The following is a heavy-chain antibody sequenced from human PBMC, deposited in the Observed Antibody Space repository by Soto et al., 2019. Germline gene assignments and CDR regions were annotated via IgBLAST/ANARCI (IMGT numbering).Heavy chain of an antibody. CDR2: ISAYNDNT. CDR1: GYTFTSYG. J-gene: IGHJ4*02. D-gene: IGHD3-22*01. CDR3: ARPATDSSGYWVSYFDY. Sequence: ASVKVSCKASGYTFTSYGISWVRQAPGQGLEWMGWISAYNDNTNYAQKLQGRVTMTTDTSTSTAYMELRSLRSDDTAVYYCARPATDSSGYWVSYFDYWGQGTLVTVSS. V-gene: IGHV1-18*01.